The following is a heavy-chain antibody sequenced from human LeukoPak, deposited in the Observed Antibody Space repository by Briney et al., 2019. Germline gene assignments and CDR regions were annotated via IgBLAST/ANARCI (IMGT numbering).Heavy chain of an antibody. CDR3: ARERVVITTTAYFDY. Sequence: SEALSLTCTVSGGSISRYYWSWIRQPAGKGLEWIGRIYTSGSTNYNPSLKSRVTISVDKSKNQFSLKLSSVTAADTAVYYCARERVVITTTAYFDYWGQGTLVTVSS. D-gene: IGHD3-22*01. J-gene: IGHJ4*02. V-gene: IGHV4-4*07. CDR1: GGSISRYY. CDR2: IYTSGST.